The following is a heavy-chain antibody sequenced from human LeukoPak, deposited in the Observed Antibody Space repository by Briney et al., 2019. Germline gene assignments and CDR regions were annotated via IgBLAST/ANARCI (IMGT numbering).Heavy chain of an antibody. J-gene: IGHJ2*01. V-gene: IGHV3-21*01. CDR2: ISSSSYYI. D-gene: IGHD5-18*01. CDR3: AKGGLQTRNWYFAL. CDR1: EFTFSSYT. Sequence: GGSLRLSCAASEFTFSSYTMNWVRQAPGKGLEWVSSISSSSYYIYYADSVKGRFTISRDNSKNTLYLQMNSLRAEDTAVYYCAKGGLQTRNWYFALWGRGTLVTVSS.